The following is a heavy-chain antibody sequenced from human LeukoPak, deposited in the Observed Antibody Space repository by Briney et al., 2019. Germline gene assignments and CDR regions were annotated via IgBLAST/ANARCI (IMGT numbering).Heavy chain of an antibody. CDR2: ISWNSAYI. CDR1: GFSFDDYD. V-gene: IGHV3-9*01. CDR3: AKDILRSGAAFDY. Sequence: GRSLRLSCAAAGFSFDDYDTHWVRQAPGKGLEYVSGISWNSAYIVYADSVKGRLTISRDNAKNSLYLQMNSLRPEDTALYYCAKDILRSGAAFDYWGQGTLATVSS. D-gene: IGHD3-10*01. J-gene: IGHJ4*02.